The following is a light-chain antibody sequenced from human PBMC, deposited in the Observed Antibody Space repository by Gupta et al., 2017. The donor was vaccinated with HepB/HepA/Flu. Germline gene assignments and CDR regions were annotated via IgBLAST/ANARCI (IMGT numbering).Light chain of an antibody. Sequence: QAVLTQPSSLSASPGTSASLTCTLRSGINVDTYRIYWYQQKPGSPPRYLLRYNSDSDKQQGSGVPSRFSGSKDPSANAGILLISGLQSEDEDDYYCMIWHSSACVFGGGTKLTVL. CDR3: MIWHSSACV. J-gene: IGLJ3*02. V-gene: IGLV5-45*02. CDR2: YNSDSDK. CDR1: SGINVDTYR.